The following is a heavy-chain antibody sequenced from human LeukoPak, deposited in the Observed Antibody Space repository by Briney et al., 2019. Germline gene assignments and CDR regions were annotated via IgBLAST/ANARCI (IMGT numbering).Heavy chain of an antibody. CDR1: GGPISSGGYY. Sequence: SQALSLTCTVSGGPISSGGYYWSWIRQHPGKGLEWIGYIYYSGSTYYNPSLKSRVTISVDTSKNQFSLKLSSVTAADTAVYYCARDAGIAVAGGAFDIWGQGTMVTVSS. CDR2: IYYSGST. D-gene: IGHD6-19*01. CDR3: ARDAGIAVAGGAFDI. V-gene: IGHV4-31*03. J-gene: IGHJ3*02.